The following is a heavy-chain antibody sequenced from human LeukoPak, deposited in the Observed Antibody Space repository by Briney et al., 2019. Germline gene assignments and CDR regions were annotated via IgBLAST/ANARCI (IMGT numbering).Heavy chain of an antibody. CDR1: GYTSTGYY. CDR2: INPNSGGT. Sequence: AASVKVSCKASGYTSTGYYMHWVRQAPGQGLEWMGWINPNSGGTNYAQKFQGRVTMTRDTSISTAYMELSRLRSDGTAVYYCARDSVVGATTFYFDYWGQGTLVTVSS. J-gene: IGHJ4*02. V-gene: IGHV1-2*02. D-gene: IGHD1-26*01. CDR3: ARDSVVGATTFYFDY.